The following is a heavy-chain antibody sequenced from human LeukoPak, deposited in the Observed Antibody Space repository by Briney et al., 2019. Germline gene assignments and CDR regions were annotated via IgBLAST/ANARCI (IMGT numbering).Heavy chain of an antibody. J-gene: IGHJ4*02. V-gene: IGHV3-33*06. CDR2: IWYDGSNK. Sequence: PGGSLRLSCAASGFTFSSYGMHWVRQAPGKGLEWVAVIWYDGSNKYYADSVKGRFTISRDNSKNTLYLQMNSLRAEDTAVYYCAKEGRCSSTSCYSHVDYWGQGTLVTVSS. CDR3: AKEGRCSSTSCYSHVDY. CDR1: GFTFSSYG. D-gene: IGHD2-2*01.